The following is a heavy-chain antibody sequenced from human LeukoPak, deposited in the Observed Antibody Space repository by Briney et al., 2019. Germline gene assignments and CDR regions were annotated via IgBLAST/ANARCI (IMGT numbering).Heavy chain of an antibody. V-gene: IGHV4-34*01. CDR1: GGSFSGYY. CDR2: LNHSGSA. J-gene: IGHJ4*02. Sequence: PSETLSLTCAVYGGSFSGYYWSWIRQPPGKGLEWIGELNHSGSANYNPSLKSRVSMSVDTSKNQFSLKLSSMTAAGTAVYYWARGVYCSGGSCYIPLDYWGQGTLVTVSS. CDR3: ARGVYCSGGSCYIPLDY. D-gene: IGHD2-15*01.